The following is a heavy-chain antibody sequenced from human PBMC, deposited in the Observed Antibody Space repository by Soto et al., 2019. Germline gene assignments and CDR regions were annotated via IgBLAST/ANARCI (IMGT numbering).Heavy chain of an antibody. CDR3: ARDKGYYYDSGGYYSDSDAFDI. CDR2: ISKSGSHI. D-gene: IGHD3-22*01. V-gene: IGHV3-48*03. Sequence: WGSLRLSCATSVFTGSIYEMNWVRQAPGKGLELVSFISKSGSHIYYADSVKGRFTISRDNAKNSLYLQMNSLRAEDTSVYYCARDKGYYYDSGGYYSDSDAFDIWGHGTMVTVSS. CDR1: VFTGSIYE. J-gene: IGHJ3*02.